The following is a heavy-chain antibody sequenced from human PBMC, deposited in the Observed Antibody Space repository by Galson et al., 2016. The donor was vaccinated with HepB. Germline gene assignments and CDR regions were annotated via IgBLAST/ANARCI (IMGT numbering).Heavy chain of an antibody. Sequence: SLRLSCAASGFIFSHYWMHWVRQAPGKGLVWVSRINSDGSRTDYADSVKGRFTISRDNAKNSLYLQMNSLRAEDTAVYYCATPDEGSGRIFDYWGQGTLVTVSS. D-gene: IGHD2-15*01. J-gene: IGHJ4*02. V-gene: IGHV3-74*01. CDR2: INSDGSRT. CDR1: GFIFSHYW. CDR3: ATPDEGSGRIFDY.